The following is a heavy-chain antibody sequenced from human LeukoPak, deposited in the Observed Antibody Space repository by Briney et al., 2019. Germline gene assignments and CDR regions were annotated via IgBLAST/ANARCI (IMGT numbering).Heavy chain of an antibody. V-gene: IGHV1-18*01. CDR2: ISAYNGNT. CDR3: ARDYYDSSGYYAPHFDY. D-gene: IGHD3-22*01. Sequence: ASVKVSCKASGYTFTSYGISWVRQAPGQGLEWMGWISAYNGNTNYAQKLQGRVTMTTDTSTSTAYMELRSLRSDDTAVYYCARDYYDSSGYYAPHFDYWGQGTLVTVSS. J-gene: IGHJ4*02. CDR1: GYTFTSYG.